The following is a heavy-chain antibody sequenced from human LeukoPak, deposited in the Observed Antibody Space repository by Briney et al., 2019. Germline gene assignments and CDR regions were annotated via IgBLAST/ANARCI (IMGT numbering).Heavy chain of an antibody. J-gene: IGHJ4*02. CDR2: IYYSGST. CDR1: SCSISSYY. Sequence: SETLSLTCTVSSCSISSYYWSWIRQPPGKGLEWIGYIYYSGSTNYNPSLKSRVTISVDTSKNQFSLKLSSVTAADTAVYYCARGGRFPCDYWGQGTLVTVSS. V-gene: IGHV4-59*01. CDR3: ARGGRFPCDY. D-gene: IGHD2-21*01.